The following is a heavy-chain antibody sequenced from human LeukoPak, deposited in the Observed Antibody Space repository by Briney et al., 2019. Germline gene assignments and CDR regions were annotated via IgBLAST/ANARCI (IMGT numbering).Heavy chain of an antibody. J-gene: IGHJ4*02. CDR2: IYSGGST. D-gene: IGHD1-26*01. CDR3: ARDRVGATTNFDY. V-gene: IGHV3-53*01. CDR1: GFTVSSNY. Sequence: PGGSLRPSCAASGFTVSSNYMSWVRQAPGKGLEWVSVIYSGGSTYYADSVKGRFTISRDNSKNTLYLQMNSLRAEDTAVYYCARDRVGATTNFDYWGQGTLVTVSS.